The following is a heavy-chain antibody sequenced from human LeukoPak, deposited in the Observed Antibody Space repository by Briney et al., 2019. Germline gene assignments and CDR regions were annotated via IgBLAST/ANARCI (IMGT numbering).Heavy chain of an antibody. CDR1: GGTFSSYA. V-gene: IGHV1-69*05. J-gene: IGHJ3*02. Sequence: SVKVSCKASGGTFSSYAVSWVRQAPGQGLEWMGGIIPIFGTANYAQKFQGRVTITTDESTSTAYMELSSLRSEDTAVYYCARDLGYCSSTSCYRAFDIWGQGTMVTVSS. CDR2: IIPIFGTA. CDR3: ARDLGYCSSTSCYRAFDI. D-gene: IGHD2-2*01.